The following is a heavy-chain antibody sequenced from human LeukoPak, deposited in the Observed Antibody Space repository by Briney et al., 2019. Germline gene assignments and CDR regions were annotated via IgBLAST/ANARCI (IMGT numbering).Heavy chain of an antibody. CDR1: GYSITSGYY. Sequence: SETLSLTCTVSGYSITSGYYWDWIRQPPGKELEWIGSLYHNGSTYYNPSLKSRVTISVDTSKNQFSLKPNSVTAADTAVYYCARVFRRGLSPNPSVYYFDYWGQGILVTVSS. CDR3: ARVFRRGLSPNPSVYYFDY. CDR2: LYHNGST. D-gene: IGHD2/OR15-2a*01. J-gene: IGHJ4*02. V-gene: IGHV4-38-2*02.